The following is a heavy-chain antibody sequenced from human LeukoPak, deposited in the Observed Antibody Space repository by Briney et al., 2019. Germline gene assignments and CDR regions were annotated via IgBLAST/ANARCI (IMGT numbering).Heavy chain of an antibody. V-gene: IGHV1-69*05. CDR3: ARDYYDSSGYYERVFGY. Sequence: GASVKVSCKASGGTFSSYAISWVRQAPGQGLEWMGGIIPIFGTANYAQKFQGRVTITTDESTSTAYMELSSLRSEDTAVYYCARDYYDSSGYYERVFGYWGQGTLVTVSS. D-gene: IGHD3-22*01. J-gene: IGHJ4*02. CDR1: GGTFSSYA. CDR2: IIPIFGTA.